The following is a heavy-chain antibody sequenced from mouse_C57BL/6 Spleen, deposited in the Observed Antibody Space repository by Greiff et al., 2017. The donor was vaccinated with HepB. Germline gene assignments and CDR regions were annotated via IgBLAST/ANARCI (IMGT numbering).Heavy chain of an antibody. V-gene: IGHV1-53*01. CDR2: INPSNGGT. Sequence: QVQLQQPGTELVKPGASVKLSCKASGYTFTSYWMHWVKQRPGQGLEWIGNINPSNGGTNYNEKFKSKATLTVDKSSSTAYMQLSSLTSEDSAVYYCARGNSSGYGDYAMDYWGQGTSVTVSS. CDR3: ARGNSSGYGDYAMDY. J-gene: IGHJ4*01. D-gene: IGHD3-2*02. CDR1: GYTFTSYW.